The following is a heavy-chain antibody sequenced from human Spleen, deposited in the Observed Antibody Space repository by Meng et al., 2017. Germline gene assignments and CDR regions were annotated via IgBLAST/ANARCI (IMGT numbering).Heavy chain of an antibody. J-gene: IGHJ4*02. CDR2: IYQSGST. V-gene: IGHV4-38-2*02. Sequence: SETLSLTCAVSGYSITGSYNWGWIRQSPGKGLEWIGSIYQSGSTYYNPSPKSRVTMSADTSKNQFSLKLSSVTAADTAVYYCARDGARYCSGGSCYYVYWGQGTLVTVSS. CDR3: ARDGARYCSGGSCYYVY. CDR1: GYSITGSYN. D-gene: IGHD2-15*01.